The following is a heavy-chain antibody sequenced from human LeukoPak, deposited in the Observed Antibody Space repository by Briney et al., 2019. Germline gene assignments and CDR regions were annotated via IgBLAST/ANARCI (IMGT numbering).Heavy chain of an antibody. J-gene: IGHJ3*02. V-gene: IGHV3-49*04. D-gene: IGHD3-22*01. CDR3: TRDPYYFDSRGYYHHAFDI. Sequence: PGRSLRLSCTGFGFTFRDYAVSWVRQAAGKGLECMGFIRSKVYGGTTEYAASVKGRFTISRDDSKSIAYLQMNSLKTEDTAVYYCTRDPYYFDSRGYYHHAFDIWGQGTMVAVSS. CDR1: GFTFRDYA. CDR2: IRSKVYGGTT.